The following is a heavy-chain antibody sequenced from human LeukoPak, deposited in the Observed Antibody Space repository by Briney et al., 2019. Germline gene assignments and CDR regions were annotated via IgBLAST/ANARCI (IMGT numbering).Heavy chain of an antibody. CDR3: ARAEIVVVPAALRDYYYYYMDV. D-gene: IGHD2-2*01. CDR1: GDSISDYY. Sequence: SETLSLTCTVSGDSISDYYWSWIRQPPGKGLEWIGYIYYSGSTNYNPSLKSRVTISVDTSKNQFSLKLSSVTAADTAVYYCARAEIVVVPAALRDYYYYYMDVWGKGTTVTVSS. J-gene: IGHJ6*03. CDR2: IYYSGST. V-gene: IGHV4-59*01.